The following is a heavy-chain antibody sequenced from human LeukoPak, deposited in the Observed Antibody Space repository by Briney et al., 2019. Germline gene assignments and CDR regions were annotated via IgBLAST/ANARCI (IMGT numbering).Heavy chain of an antibody. D-gene: IGHD3-22*01. V-gene: IGHV4-59*08. CDR2: IYYSGST. CDR3: ARPSRTGSGWDAFDI. Sequence: PSETLSLTCTVSGGSISNYYWSWIRQPPGKELEWIGYIYYSGSTNYNPSLTGRVIISVDTSKNQFSLNLSSVTAADTAVYYCARPSRTGSGWDAFDIWGQGTMVTVSS. CDR1: GGSISNYY. J-gene: IGHJ3*02.